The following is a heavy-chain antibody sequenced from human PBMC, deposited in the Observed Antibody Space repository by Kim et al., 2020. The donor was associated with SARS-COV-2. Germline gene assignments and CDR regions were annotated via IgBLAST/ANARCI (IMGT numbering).Heavy chain of an antibody. J-gene: IGHJ3*01. V-gene: IGHV3-7*01. D-gene: IGHD6-13*01. CDR2: IKQDESEK. CDR3: AKVNDIGDSRYRAFAV. CDR1: GFTFSSYW. Sequence: GGSLRLSCAASGFTFSSYWMSWVRQAPGKGLEWVATIKQDESEKYFVESVKGRFTISRDNTKSLLYLQMNNLRVEDMAVYFCAKVNDIGDSRYRAFAVWGQGTMVIVSS.